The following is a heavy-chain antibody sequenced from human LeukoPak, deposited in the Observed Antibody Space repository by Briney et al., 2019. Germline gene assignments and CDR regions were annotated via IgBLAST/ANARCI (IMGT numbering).Heavy chain of an antibody. CDR1: GFTFSSYS. V-gene: IGHV3-21*01. D-gene: IGHD3-22*01. CDR2: ISTSSNYI. Sequence: GGSLRLSCAASGFTFSSYSMNWVRQAPGKGLEWVSSISTSSNYIYYADSVKGRFTISRDNAKNSLYLQMISLRVEDTAVYYCARAPPRFDSSGYYRDYWGQGTLLTVSS. CDR3: ARAPPRFDSSGYYRDY. J-gene: IGHJ4*02.